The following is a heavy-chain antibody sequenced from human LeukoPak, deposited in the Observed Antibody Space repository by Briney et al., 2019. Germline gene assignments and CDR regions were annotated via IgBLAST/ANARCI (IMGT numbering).Heavy chain of an antibody. Sequence: SETLSLTCTVSGGSVSSGIYYWSWIRQPPGKGLEWIGCVYYSANTNYNPSLKSRVTISVDTSKNQFSLKLSSVTAADTAVYYCARGPVPSSNDYWGQGTLVTVSS. J-gene: IGHJ4*02. CDR2: VYYSANT. V-gene: IGHV4-61*01. CDR3: ARGPVPSSNDY. D-gene: IGHD1-14*01. CDR1: GGSVSSGIYY.